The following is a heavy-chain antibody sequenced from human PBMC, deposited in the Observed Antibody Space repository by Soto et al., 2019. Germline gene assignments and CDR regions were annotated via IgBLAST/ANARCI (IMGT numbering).Heavy chain of an antibody. CDR2: ITSNGGNT. CDR3: ARRIPFGYGMDV. CDR1: GFTFSSYA. V-gene: IGHV3-64*01. J-gene: IGHJ6*02. D-gene: IGHD2-21*01. Sequence: EVQLVESGGGLVQPGGSLRLSCAASGFTFSSYAMHWVRQAPGKGLEYVSVITSNGGNTAYASFVKGRFTISRDNSKNTLYLQMGSLRAEDMAVYYCARRIPFGYGMDVWGQGTTVTVSS.